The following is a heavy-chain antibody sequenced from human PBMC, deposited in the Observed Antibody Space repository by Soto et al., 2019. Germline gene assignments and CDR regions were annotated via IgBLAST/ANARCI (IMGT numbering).Heavy chain of an antibody. D-gene: IGHD3-22*01. J-gene: IGHJ4*02. Sequence: QLQLQESGSGLVKPSQTLSLTCAVSGGSISSGGYSWSWIRQPPGKGLEWIGYIYHSGSTYYNPSLSSRFTISVDGSKNLFSLGLSSVTAADTAVYYCASATFRGYNFDFWGQGTLVTGSS. V-gene: IGHV4-30-2*01. CDR2: IYHSGST. CDR3: ASATFRGYNFDF. CDR1: GGSISSGGYS.